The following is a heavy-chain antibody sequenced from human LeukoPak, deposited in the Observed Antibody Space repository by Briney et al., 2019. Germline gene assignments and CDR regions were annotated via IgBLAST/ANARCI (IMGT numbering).Heavy chain of an antibody. D-gene: IGHD6-13*01. Sequence: ETLSLTCTVSGGSISGYYWSWIRQPPGKGLEWIEEINHSGSTNYNPSLKSRVTISVDTSKNQFSLKLSSVTAADTAVYYCARRRGYSRFSDHWFDPWGQGTLVTVSS. CDR3: ARRRGYSRFSDHWFDP. J-gene: IGHJ5*02. V-gene: IGHV4-34*01. CDR1: GGSISGYY. CDR2: INHSGST.